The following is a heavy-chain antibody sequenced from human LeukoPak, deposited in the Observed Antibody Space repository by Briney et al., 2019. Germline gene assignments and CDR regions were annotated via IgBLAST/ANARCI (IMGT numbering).Heavy chain of an antibody. V-gene: IGHV3-7*01. D-gene: IGHD3-3*01. CDR3: ATGGGPA. CDR2: ITQEESER. Sequence: GGSLCLTCAASGFTFSTSWMNWVRQAPGKGLEWVAMITQEESERYYVDSVKGRFIISRDNVKSSLYLQMNSLRAEDTAVYYCATGGGPASGQGSLVTVSS. CDR1: GFTFSTSW. J-gene: IGHJ5*02.